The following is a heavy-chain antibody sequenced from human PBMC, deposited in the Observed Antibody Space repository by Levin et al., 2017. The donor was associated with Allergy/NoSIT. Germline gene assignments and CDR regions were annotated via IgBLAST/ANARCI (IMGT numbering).Heavy chain of an antibody. V-gene: IGHV4-34*01. Sequence: SQTLSLTCAIYGGSFRGSYWSWIRQPPGKGLEWIGEITHSGSTNYNPSLTSRVTISIDTSKNQFSLKLSSVTAADTAVYYCARQCYDILTGYYNFDYWGQGTLVTVSS. CDR3: ARQCYDILTGYYNFDY. CDR2: ITHSGST. D-gene: IGHD3-9*01. CDR1: GGSFRGSY. J-gene: IGHJ4*02.